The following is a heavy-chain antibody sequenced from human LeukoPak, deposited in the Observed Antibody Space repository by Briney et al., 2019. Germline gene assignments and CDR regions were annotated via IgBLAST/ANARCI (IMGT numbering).Heavy chain of an antibody. CDR2: IYYSGST. D-gene: IGHD2-2*02. J-gene: IGHJ4*02. CDR1: GGSIRSSSYS. Sequence: PSETLSLTCTVSGGSIRSSSYSWGWIRQPPGKGLEWIGSIYYSGSTYYNPSLKSRVTISVDTSKNQFSLKLSSVTAADTAVYYCARFLGQLLYAFDYWGQGTLVTVSS. CDR3: ARFLGQLLYAFDY. V-gene: IGHV4-39*07.